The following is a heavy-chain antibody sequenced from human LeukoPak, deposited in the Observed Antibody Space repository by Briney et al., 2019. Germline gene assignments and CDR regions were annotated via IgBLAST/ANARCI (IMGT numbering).Heavy chain of an antibody. J-gene: IGHJ4*02. D-gene: IGHD1-26*01. V-gene: IGHV3-30*03. CDR1: RFTFSSYG. Sequence: PGGSLRLSCAASRFTFSSYGMHWFRQAPGKGLEWVAVISYDGSNKYYADSVKGRFTISRDSSKNTLYLQMNSLRGEDTAVYYCARDLSGRNTIDNWGQGTLVTVSS. CDR3: ARDLSGRNTIDN. CDR2: ISYDGSNK.